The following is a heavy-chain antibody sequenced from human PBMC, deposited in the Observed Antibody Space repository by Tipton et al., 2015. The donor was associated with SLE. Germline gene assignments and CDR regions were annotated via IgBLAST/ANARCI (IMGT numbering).Heavy chain of an antibody. CDR1: GGSISSYY. Sequence: LRLSCTVSGGSISSYYWSWIRQPPGKGLEWIGYIHHSGSTSYSPFLRSRVTISVDTSKNRLSLEVNSVTAADTAVYFCARLGSTTYLTLDGFYFDYWGQGTRVTVSS. J-gene: IGHJ4*02. CDR3: ARLGSTTYLTLDGFYFDY. CDR2: IHHSGST. D-gene: IGHD2/OR15-2a*01. V-gene: IGHV4-59*08.